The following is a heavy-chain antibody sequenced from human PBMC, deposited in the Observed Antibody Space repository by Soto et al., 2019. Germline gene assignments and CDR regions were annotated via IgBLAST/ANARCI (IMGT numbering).Heavy chain of an antibody. J-gene: IGHJ3*02. CDR1: GFTLSRHT. D-gene: IGHD3-22*01. CDR3: VRDYYDTSGYPNTFDM. Sequence: GGSLRLSCAASGFTLSRHTMNWVRQAPGKGLEWVSFIGSRTSDIYYADPVKGRFTISRDNAKNSLYLDLTRLRAEDTAVYFCVRDYYDTSGYPNTFDMWGQGTMVTVSS. CDR2: IGSRTSDI. V-gene: IGHV3-21*01.